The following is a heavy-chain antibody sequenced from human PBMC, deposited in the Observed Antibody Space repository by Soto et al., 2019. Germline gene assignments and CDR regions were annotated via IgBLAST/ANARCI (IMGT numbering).Heavy chain of an antibody. CDR1: GFTFSSYA. CDR2: ISYDGSNK. CDR3: ARDPLYCSGGSCRSSGMDV. D-gene: IGHD2-15*01. V-gene: IGHV3-30-3*01. J-gene: IGHJ6*02. Sequence: QVQLVESGGGVVQPGRSLRLSCAASGFTFSSYAMHWVRQAPGKGLEWVAVISYDGSNKYYADSVKGRFTISRDNSKNTLYLQMNSLRAEDTAVYYCARDPLYCSGGSCRSSGMDVWGQGTTVTVSS.